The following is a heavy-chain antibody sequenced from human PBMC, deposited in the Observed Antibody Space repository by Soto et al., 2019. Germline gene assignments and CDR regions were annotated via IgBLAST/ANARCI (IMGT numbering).Heavy chain of an antibody. Sequence: HPGGSLRLSCSASGFTFSEYSMHWVRQAPGKGLQYVSTISSDGDITYYADSVKGRFTISRDNSKNTLYLQMNSLRPEDTAVYYCVKVSTFYDILTGYYSTNFFDPWGQGTLFTVSA. V-gene: IGHV3-64D*06. J-gene: IGHJ5*02. CDR1: GFTFSEYS. D-gene: IGHD3-9*01. CDR2: ISSDGDIT. CDR3: VKVSTFYDILTGYYSTNFFDP.